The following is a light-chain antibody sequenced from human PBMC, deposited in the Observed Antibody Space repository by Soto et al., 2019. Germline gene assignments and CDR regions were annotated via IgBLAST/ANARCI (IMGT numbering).Light chain of an antibody. CDR3: QQYGNSPWT. CDR2: GAS. J-gene: IGKJ1*01. Sequence: EIVMTQSPATLSVSPGDRATLSCRASQSVSSNLAWYKQKPGQAPRLLIYGASSGATGIPDRFSGSGSGTDFTLTISRLEPEDFAVYYCQQYGNSPWTFGQGTKVDI. V-gene: IGKV3-20*01. CDR1: QSVSSN.